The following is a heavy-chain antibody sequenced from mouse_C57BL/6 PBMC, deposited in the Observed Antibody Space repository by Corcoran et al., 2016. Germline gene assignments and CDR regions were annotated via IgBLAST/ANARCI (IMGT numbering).Heavy chain of an antibody. V-gene: IGHV1-26*01. CDR2: INPNNGGT. Sequence: EVQLQQSGPELVKPGASVKISCKASGYTFTDYYMNWVKQSHGKSLEWIGDINPNNGGTSYNQKFKGKATLTVDKSSSTAYMELRSLTSEDSAVYYCANAEDYFDYWGQGTTLTVSS. CDR3: ANAEDYFDY. J-gene: IGHJ2*01. CDR1: GYTFTDYY.